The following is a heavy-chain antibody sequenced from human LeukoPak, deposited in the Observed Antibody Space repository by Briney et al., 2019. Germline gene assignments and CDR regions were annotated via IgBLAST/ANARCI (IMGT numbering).Heavy chain of an antibody. D-gene: IGHD3-22*01. Sequence: SETLSLTCAVSGGSISSSNWWSWVRQPPGKGLEWIGEIYHSGSTNYNPSLKSRVTISGDTSKNQFSLRLSSVTAADTAVYYCARASYSYDINGWVPFDYWGQGTLVTVSS. J-gene: IGHJ4*02. CDR2: IYHSGST. CDR3: ARASYSYDINGWVPFDY. CDR1: GGSISSSNW. V-gene: IGHV4-4*02.